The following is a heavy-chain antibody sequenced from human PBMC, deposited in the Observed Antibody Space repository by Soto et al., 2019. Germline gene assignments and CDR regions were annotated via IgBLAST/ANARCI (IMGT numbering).Heavy chain of an antibody. CDR2: ISGSGGST. Sequence: GGSLRLSCAASGFTFSSYAMSWVRQAPGKGLEWVSAISGSGGSTYYADSVKGRFTISRDNSKNTLYLQMNSLRAEDTAVYYCAKWHYYDSSGYYYARNWFDPWGQGTLVTVS. CDR3: AKWHYYDSSGYYYARNWFDP. CDR1: GFTFSSYA. V-gene: IGHV3-23*01. D-gene: IGHD3-22*01. J-gene: IGHJ5*02.